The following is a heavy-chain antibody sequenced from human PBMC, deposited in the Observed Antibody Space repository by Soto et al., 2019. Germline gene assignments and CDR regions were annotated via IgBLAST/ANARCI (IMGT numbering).Heavy chain of an antibody. J-gene: IGHJ4*02. V-gene: IGHV3-21*01. D-gene: IGHD2-15*01. CDR3: ARGYCSGGSCYGDY. CDR2: ISSSSSYI. Sequence: GGSLRLSCAVSGFTVSNNYMSWVRQAPGKGLEGVSSISSSSSYIYYADSVKGRFTISRDNAKNSLYLQMNSLRAEDTAVYYCARGYCSGGSCYGDYWGQGNLVTVSS. CDR1: GFTVSNNY.